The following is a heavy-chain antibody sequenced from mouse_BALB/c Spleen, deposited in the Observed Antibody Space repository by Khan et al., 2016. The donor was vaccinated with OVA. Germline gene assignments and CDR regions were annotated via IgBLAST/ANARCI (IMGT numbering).Heavy chain of an antibody. CDR3: ARRGMGAMDY. D-gene: IGHD2-3*01. CDR1: GYTFSSYW. V-gene: IGHV1-9*01. Sequence: QVQLKESGAELMKPGAPVKISCKATGYTFSSYWIEWVKQRPGHGLEWIGEILPGSGSSKYNEKFKGKATFTADTSSNTAYMQFSSLTSEESAVYYCARRGMGAMDYWGQGTLVTVSS. J-gene: IGHJ4*01. CDR2: ILPGSGSS.